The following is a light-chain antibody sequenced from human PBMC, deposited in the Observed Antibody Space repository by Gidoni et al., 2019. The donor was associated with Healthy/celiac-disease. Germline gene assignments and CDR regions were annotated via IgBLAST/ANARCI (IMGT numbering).Light chain of an antibody. CDR1: QSVSSY. J-gene: IGKJ4*01. CDR3: QQRSNWTPALT. Sequence: EIVLTQSPATLSLSPGARATLSCRPSQSVSSYLAWYQQKPGQAPRLLIYDPAKRATGIPARFSGSGSGTDFTLTISSLEPEDFAVYYCQQRSNWTPALTFGGGTKVEIK. V-gene: IGKV3-11*01. CDR2: DPA.